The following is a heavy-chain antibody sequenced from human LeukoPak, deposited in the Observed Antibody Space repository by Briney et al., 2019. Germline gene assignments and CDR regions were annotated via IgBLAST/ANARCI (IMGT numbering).Heavy chain of an antibody. D-gene: IGHD1-26*01. Sequence: ASVKVSCKTSGYTFTAYYLHWVRQAPGQGLEWMGWIDPNINGATYAQKFQGRVTMTRDTSISTAYMGLSSLTSDDTAVYYCARESGSFDYWGQGTLVTVSS. CDR1: GYTFTAYY. V-gene: IGHV1-2*02. CDR2: IDPNINGA. CDR3: ARESGSFDY. J-gene: IGHJ4*02.